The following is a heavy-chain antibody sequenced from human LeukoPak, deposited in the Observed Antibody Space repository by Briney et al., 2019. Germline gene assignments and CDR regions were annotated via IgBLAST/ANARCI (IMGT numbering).Heavy chain of an antibody. J-gene: IGHJ4*02. D-gene: IGHD3-9*01. Sequence: PGGSLRLSCAASGFTFSNAWMSWVRQAPGKGLEWVGRIKSKTDGGTTDYAAPVKGRFTISRDDSKNTLYLQMNSLKTEDTAVYYCARHDWSIHNIDYWGQGTLVTVSS. V-gene: IGHV3-15*01. CDR1: GFTFSNAW. CDR2: IKSKTDGGTT. CDR3: ARHDWSIHNIDY.